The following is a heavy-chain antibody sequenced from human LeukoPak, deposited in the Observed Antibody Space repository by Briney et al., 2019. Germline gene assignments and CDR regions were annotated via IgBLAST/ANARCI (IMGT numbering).Heavy chain of an antibody. V-gene: IGHV1-69*01. Sequence: ASVKVSCKASGGTFSSYAISWVRQAPGQGLEWMGGITPIFGTANYAQKFQGRVTITADESTSTAYMELSSLRSEDTAVYYCARPSQDAFDIWGQGTMVTVSS. J-gene: IGHJ3*02. CDR1: GGTFSSYA. CDR3: ARPSQDAFDI. CDR2: ITPIFGTA.